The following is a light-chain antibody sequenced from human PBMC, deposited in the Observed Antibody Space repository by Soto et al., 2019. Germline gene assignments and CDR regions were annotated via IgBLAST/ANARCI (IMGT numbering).Light chain of an antibody. CDR3: SSYTTTYTPLYV. Sequence: QSVLTQPASVSGSPGQSITISCTGTSSDVGGYNYVSWYQQHPGKAPKLMIYEVSNRPSGVSNCFSGSKSGNTASLTISGLQAEDEADYYCSSYTTTYTPLYVFGTGTKVTVL. CDR1: SSDVGGYNY. CDR2: EVS. J-gene: IGLJ1*01. V-gene: IGLV2-14*01.